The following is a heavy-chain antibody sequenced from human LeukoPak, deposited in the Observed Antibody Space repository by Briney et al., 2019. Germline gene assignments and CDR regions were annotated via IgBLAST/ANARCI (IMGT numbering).Heavy chain of an antibody. J-gene: IGHJ4*02. D-gene: IGHD2-2*03. V-gene: IGHV4-34*01. CDR1: GGSFSGYY. CDR2: IYYSGST. Sequence: SETLSLTCAVYGGSFSGYYWSWIRQPPGKGLEWIGSIYYSGSTYYNPSLKSRVTISVDTSKNQFSLKLSSVTAADTAVYYCARHMDIVVVPAAMDYWGQGTLVTVSS. CDR3: ARHMDIVVVPAAMDY.